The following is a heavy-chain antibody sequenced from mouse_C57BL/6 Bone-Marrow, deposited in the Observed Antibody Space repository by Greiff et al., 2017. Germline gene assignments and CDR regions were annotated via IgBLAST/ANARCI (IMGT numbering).Heavy chain of an antibody. V-gene: IGHV1-26*01. D-gene: IGHD2-14*01. J-gene: IGHJ2*01. CDR3: ARSDTTGFDY. CDR1: GYTFTDYY. CDR2: INPNNGGT. Sequence: VQLQQSGPALVKPGASVKISCKASGYTFTDYYMNWVKQSHGKSLEWIGDINPNNGGTSYNQKFKGKATLPVDKSSSTAYMELRSLTSEDSAVYYCARSDTTGFDYWGQGTTLTVSS.